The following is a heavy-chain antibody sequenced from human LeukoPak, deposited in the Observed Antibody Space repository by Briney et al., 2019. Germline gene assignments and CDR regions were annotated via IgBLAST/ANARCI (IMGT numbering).Heavy chain of an antibody. CDR1: GGSISSYY. Sequence: SEALSLTCTVSGGSISSYYWSWIRQPPGKGLEWIGYIYYSGSTNYNPSLKSRVTISVDTSKNQFSLKLSSVTAADTAVYYCASSGYDLAFDIWGQGTMVTVSS. J-gene: IGHJ3*02. V-gene: IGHV4-59*01. CDR2: IYYSGST. CDR3: ASSGYDLAFDI. D-gene: IGHD5-12*01.